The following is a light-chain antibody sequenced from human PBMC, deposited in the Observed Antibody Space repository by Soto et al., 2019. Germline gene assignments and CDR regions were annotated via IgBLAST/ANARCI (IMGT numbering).Light chain of an antibody. CDR1: SANIGANFD. CDR3: QSYDSGLSSSI. V-gene: IGLV1-40*01. Sequence: QSVLTQPPSMSGAPGQRVTISCTGSSANIGANFDVHWYQQFPGTGPKLLIYANSYRPSGVPARFSGSKSGTSATLAITGLQAEDEADYYCQSYDSGLSSSIFGGGTKLTVL. J-gene: IGLJ2*01. CDR2: ANS.